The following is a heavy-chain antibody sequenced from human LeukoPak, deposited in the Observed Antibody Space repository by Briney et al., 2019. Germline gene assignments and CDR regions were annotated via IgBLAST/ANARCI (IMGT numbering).Heavy chain of an antibody. CDR1: GGTFSTYA. Sequence: GSSVKVSCKASGGTFSTYAISWVRQAPGQGLEWMGGIIPVVGTPNYAQKFQGRVTITSDESTSTAYMELSSMRSEDTAVYYCARGAGPEWVYNYLYYMDVGAKGPRVTVSS. CDR3: ARGAGPEWVYNYLYYMDV. D-gene: IGHD1-26*01. CDR2: IIPVVGTP. J-gene: IGHJ6*03. V-gene: IGHV1-69*01.